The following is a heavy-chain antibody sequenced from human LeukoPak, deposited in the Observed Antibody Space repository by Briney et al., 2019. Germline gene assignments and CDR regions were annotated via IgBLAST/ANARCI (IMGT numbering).Heavy chain of an antibody. CDR3: AKPYSNYGY. D-gene: IGHD4-11*01. CDR2: IRYDGSNK. Sequence: GGSLRLSCVASGFALSMYTLHWVRQAPGKGLEWVAFIRYDGSNKYYADSVKGRFTISRDNSKNTLYLQMNSLRAEDTAVYYCAKPYSNYGYWGQGTLVTVSS. CDR1: GFALSMYT. J-gene: IGHJ4*02. V-gene: IGHV3-30*02.